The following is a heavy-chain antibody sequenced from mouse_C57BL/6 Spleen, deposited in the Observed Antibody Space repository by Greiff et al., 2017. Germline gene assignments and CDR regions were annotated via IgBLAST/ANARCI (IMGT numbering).Heavy chain of an antibody. CDR2: IDPSDSYT. CDR3: ARPLYDYDWYFDV. J-gene: IGHJ1*03. Sequence: QVQLQQPGAELVKPGASVKLSCKASGYTFTSYWMQWVKQRPGQGLEWIGEIDPSDSYTNYNQKFKGKATLTVDTSSSTAYMQLSSLTSEDSAVYYCARPLYDYDWYFDVWGTGTTVTVSS. CDR1: GYTFTSYW. V-gene: IGHV1-50*01. D-gene: IGHD2-4*01.